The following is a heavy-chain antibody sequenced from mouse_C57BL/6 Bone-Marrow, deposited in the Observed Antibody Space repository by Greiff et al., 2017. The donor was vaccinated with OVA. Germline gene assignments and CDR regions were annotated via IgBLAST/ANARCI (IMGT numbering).Heavy chain of an antibody. J-gene: IGHJ2*01. D-gene: IGHD1-1*01. CDR3: ARDGYYGSSDY. CDR1: GFTFSDYG. CDR2: ISSGSSTI. V-gene: IGHV5-17*01. Sequence: EVMLVESGGGLVKPGGSLKLSCAASGFTFSDYGMHWVRQAPEKGLEWVAYISSGSSTIYYADTVKGRFTISRDNAKNTLFLQMNSLRSEDTAMYYCARDGYYGSSDYWGQGTTLTVSS.